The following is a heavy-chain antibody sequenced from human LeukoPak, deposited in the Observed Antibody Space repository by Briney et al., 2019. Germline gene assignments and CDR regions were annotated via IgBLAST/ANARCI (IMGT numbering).Heavy chain of an antibody. Sequence: GGSLRLSCAASGFTFSSYAMSWVRQAPGKGLEWVSAISGSGGSTYYADSVKGRFTISRDNSKNTLYLQMNSLRAEDTAVYYCAKLSEYGSGSYTYFGYWGQGTLVTVSS. V-gene: IGHV3-23*01. CDR2: ISGSGGST. CDR3: AKLSEYGSGSYTYFGY. CDR1: GFTFSSYA. J-gene: IGHJ4*02. D-gene: IGHD3-10*01.